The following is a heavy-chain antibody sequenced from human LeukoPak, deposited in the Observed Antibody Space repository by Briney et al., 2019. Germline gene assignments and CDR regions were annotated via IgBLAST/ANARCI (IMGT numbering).Heavy chain of an antibody. V-gene: IGHV3-30*02. CDR2: IQYDGNKR. CDR3: ANTMYSSAWSPFHY. J-gene: IGHJ4*02. CDR1: TFTFSSYG. Sequence: PGGSLRLSCAASTFTFSSYGMHWVRQAPGKGLEGVAFIQYDGNKRYYADSVKGRFTISRDNSKNTLYLQMNSLRPEDTALYYCANTMYSSAWSPFHYWGRGTLVTVSS. D-gene: IGHD6-19*01.